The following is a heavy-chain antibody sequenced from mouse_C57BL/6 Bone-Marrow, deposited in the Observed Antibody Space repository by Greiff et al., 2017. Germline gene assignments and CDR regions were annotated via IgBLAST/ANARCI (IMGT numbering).Heavy chain of an antibody. CDR1: GYTFTSYG. V-gene: IGHV1-81*01. Sequence: VQLQQSGAELARPGASVKLSCKASGYTFTSYGISWVKQRTGQGLEWIGEIYPRSGNTYYNEKFKGKATLTADKSSSTAYMELRSLTSEDSAVYFCARTDGYRATDYWGQGTSVTVSS. CDR3: ARTDGYRATDY. J-gene: IGHJ4*01. D-gene: IGHD2-3*01. CDR2: IYPRSGNT.